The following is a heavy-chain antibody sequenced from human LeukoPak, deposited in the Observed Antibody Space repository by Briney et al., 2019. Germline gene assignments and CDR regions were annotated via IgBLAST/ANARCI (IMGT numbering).Heavy chain of an antibody. Sequence: KPSENLSLTCTVSGFSISSYYWSWIRQPAGNGLEWIGRTYTSGSTNYNPSLKRRATMAVDTSKNQFSLELSSMTAADTAVYYCARVFRPDDAFDIWGQGTMVTVSS. CDR3: ARVFRPDDAFDI. CDR2: TYTSGST. J-gene: IGHJ3*02. CDR1: GFSISSYY. D-gene: IGHD1-14*01. V-gene: IGHV4-4*07.